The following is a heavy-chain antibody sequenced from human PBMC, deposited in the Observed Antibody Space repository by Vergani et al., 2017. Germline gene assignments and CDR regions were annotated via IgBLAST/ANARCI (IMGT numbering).Heavy chain of an antibody. V-gene: IGHV1-69*01. D-gene: IGHD6-19*01. J-gene: IGHJ2*01. CDR1: GGTFSNYA. Sequence: QVQLVQSGAEVKKPGSSVKVSCKAFGGTFSNYAVRWVRQAPVQGLEWMGGIIPIFGTANYAQKFQGRVTITADESTSTAYMELSSLRSEDTAVYYCARGGLAVAGTEYFDLWGRGTLVTVSS. CDR2: IIPIFGTA. CDR3: ARGGLAVAGTEYFDL.